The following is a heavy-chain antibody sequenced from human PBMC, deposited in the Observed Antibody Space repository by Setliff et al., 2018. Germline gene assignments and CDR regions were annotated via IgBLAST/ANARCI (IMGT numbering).Heavy chain of an antibody. V-gene: IGHV4-39*01. D-gene: IGHD3-10*01. J-gene: IGHJ4*02. CDR3: SATDDYGGSQYYLDY. CDR2: IYSSGNT. Sequence: SETLSLTCTVSGGSISSSSYYWGWVRQPPGKGLEWIASIYSSGNTYYNPSLKSRVTISVDTSKNQFSLNLNSVTAADTAVYYCSATDDYGGSQYYLDYWGQGTLVTVSS. CDR1: GGSISSSSYY.